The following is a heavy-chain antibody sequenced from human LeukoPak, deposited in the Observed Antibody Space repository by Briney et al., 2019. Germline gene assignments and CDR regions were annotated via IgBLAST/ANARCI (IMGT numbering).Heavy chain of an antibody. CDR2: INPNSGGT. CDR1: GYTFTGYY. D-gene: IGHD3-10*01. V-gene: IGHV1-2*02. J-gene: IGHJ4*02. Sequence: ASVTVSCKASGYTFTGYYMHWVRQAPGQGLEWMGWINPNSGGTNYAQKFQGRVTMTRDTSISTAYMELSRLRSDDTAVYYCARDPITMVRGVNFDYWGQGTLVTVSS. CDR3: ARDPITMVRGVNFDY.